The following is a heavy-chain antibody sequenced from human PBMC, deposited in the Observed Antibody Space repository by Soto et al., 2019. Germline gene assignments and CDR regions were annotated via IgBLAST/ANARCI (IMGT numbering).Heavy chain of an antibody. J-gene: IGHJ5*02. V-gene: IGHV4-34*01. CDR1: AGSSRGYY. CDR2: INHSGNT. CDR3: AGNVDTAIVYVS. Sequence: PSETLSLTCAVYAGSSRGYYWSWIRQPLGKGLEWIGEINHSGNTNYNPSLKSRVTISVDTSLNQFSLKLNSVTAADTASYYFAGNVDTAIVYVSWGQGTLVTVSS. D-gene: IGHD5-18*01.